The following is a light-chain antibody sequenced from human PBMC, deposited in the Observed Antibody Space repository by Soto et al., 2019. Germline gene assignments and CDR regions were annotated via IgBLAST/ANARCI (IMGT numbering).Light chain of an antibody. CDR3: QQYNDYPIT. J-gene: IGKJ5*01. Sequence: DFQMTQFPSTLSASVGDRVTITCRASQSISGWLAWYQQKPGKAPNLLIYDVSSMETGVPSRFSGSGFGTEFTLTISSLQPDDFATYYCQQYNDYPITFGQVTRLEI. CDR1: QSISGW. V-gene: IGKV1-5*01. CDR2: DVS.